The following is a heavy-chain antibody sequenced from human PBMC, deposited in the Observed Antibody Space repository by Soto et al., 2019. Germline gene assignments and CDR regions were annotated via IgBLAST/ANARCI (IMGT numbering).Heavy chain of an antibody. CDR1: GFTLRGYA. CDR2: ISSNGVGT. V-gene: IGHV3-64*01. J-gene: IGHJ6*03. D-gene: IGHD6-6*01. CDR3: ARRARPDFYYMDV. Sequence: EVQLAESGGGLAQPGGSLRLSCAASGFTLRGYAMDWVRQAPGKGLEYVSGISSNGVGTYYANSVQGSFTISRDNSKNTVYLQMGSLRPEDMAVYYCARRARPDFYYMDVWGKGTTVTVSS.